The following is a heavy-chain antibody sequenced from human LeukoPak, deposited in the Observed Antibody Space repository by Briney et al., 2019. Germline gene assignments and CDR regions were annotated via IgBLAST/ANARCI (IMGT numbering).Heavy chain of an antibody. CDR2: IYYSGST. CDR1: GVSISSGGYY. J-gene: IGHJ3*02. V-gene: IGHV4-31*03. Sequence: SETLSLTCTVSGVSISSGGYYWSWLRQHPGKGLEWIGYIYYSGSTYYNPSLKSRVTISVDTSKNQFSLKLSSVTAADTAVYYCAREVPGRYDLGAFDIWGQGTMVTVSS. CDR3: AREVPGRYDLGAFDI. D-gene: IGHD3/OR15-3a*01.